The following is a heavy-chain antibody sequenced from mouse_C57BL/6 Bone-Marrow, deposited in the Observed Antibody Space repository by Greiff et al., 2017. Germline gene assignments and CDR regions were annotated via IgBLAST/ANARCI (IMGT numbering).Heavy chain of an antibody. J-gene: IGHJ3*01. Sequence: QVQLQQSGAELVKPGASVKISCKASGYAFSSYWMNWVKQRPGKGLEWIGQIYPGDGDTNYNGKFKGKATLTADKSSSTAYMQLSSLTSEDSAVYFCAREDYYGSSYGAYWGQGTLVTVSA. CDR1: GYAFSSYW. CDR3: AREDYYGSSYGAY. D-gene: IGHD1-1*01. CDR2: IYPGDGDT. V-gene: IGHV1-80*01.